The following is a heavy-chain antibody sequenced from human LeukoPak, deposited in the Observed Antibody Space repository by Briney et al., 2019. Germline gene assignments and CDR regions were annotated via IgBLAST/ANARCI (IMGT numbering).Heavy chain of an antibody. CDR3: ARDLGSGWNFDY. J-gene: IGHJ4*02. D-gene: IGHD6-19*01. CDR1: GFTFSSYG. Sequence: GSLRLSCAASGFTFSSYGMHWVRQAPGKGLEWVAVISYDGSNKYYADSVKGRFTISRDNSKNTLYLQMNSLRAEDTAVYYCARDLGSGWNFDYWGQGTLVTVSS. V-gene: IGHV3-30*03. CDR2: ISYDGSNK.